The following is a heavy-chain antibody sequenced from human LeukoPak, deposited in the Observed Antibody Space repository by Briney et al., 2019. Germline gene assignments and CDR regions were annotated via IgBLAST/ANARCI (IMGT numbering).Heavy chain of an antibody. V-gene: IGHV3-7*03. J-gene: IGHJ6*04. D-gene: IGHD4-17*01. CDR2: IKQDESEK. Sequence: PWGSLRLSCAASGFTFSSYWMSWVRQAPGKGLEWVANIKQDESEKYYMDSVKGRFTISRDNAWNSLYLQMNSLRAEDTAVYYCARVRTVTYYGMDVWGKGTTVTVSS. CDR1: GFTFSSYW. CDR3: ARVRTVTYYGMDV.